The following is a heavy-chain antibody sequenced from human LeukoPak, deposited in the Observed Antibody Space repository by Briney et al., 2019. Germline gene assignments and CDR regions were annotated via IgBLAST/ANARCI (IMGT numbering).Heavy chain of an antibody. CDR1: GFIFSNYA. J-gene: IGHJ4*02. V-gene: IGHV3-30*04. D-gene: IGHD3-22*01. Sequence: GGSLRLSCAASGFIFSNYAMHWVRQAPGKGLEWVAVISYDGSNKYYADSVKGRFTISRDNSKNTLYLQMNSLRAEDTAVYYCAREGYYDSSGYIGNYDYWGQGTLVTVSS. CDR3: AREGYYDSSGYIGNYDY. CDR2: ISYDGSNK.